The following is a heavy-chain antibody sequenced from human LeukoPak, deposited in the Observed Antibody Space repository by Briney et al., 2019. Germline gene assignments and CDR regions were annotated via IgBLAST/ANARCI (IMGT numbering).Heavy chain of an antibody. D-gene: IGHD2-15*01. J-gene: IGHJ4*02. CDR2: ISWDGGST. CDR1: GFTFDDYT. V-gene: IGHV3-43*01. Sequence: PGGSLRLSCAASGFTFDDYTMHWVRQALGKGLEWVSLISWDGGSTYYADSVKGRFTISRDNSKNSLYLQMNSLRTEDTALYYCAKDAGYCSGGSCYDIFDYWGQGTLVTVSS. CDR3: AKDAGYCSGGSCYDIFDY.